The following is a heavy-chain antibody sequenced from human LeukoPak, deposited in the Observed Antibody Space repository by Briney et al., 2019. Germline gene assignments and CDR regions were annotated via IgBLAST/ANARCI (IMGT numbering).Heavy chain of an antibody. CDR3: ARGMFGGYCTDY. V-gene: IGHV3-7*01. J-gene: IGHJ4*02. D-gene: IGHD3-3*01. CDR1: GFTFSNSA. CDR2: IKQDGSEK. Sequence: GGSLRLSCAASGFTFSNSAMSWVRQAPGKGLEWVANIKQDGSEKYYVDSVKGRFTISRDNAKNSLYLQMNSLRAEDTAVYYCARGMFGGYCTDYWGQGTLVTVSS.